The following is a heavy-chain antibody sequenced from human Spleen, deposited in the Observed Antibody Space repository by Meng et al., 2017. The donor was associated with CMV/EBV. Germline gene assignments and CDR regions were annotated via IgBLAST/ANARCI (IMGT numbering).Heavy chain of an antibody. CDR1: GDSISRSNW. D-gene: IGHD3-10*01. J-gene: IGHJ4*02. V-gene: IGHV4-4*01. CDR3: ARGVDYASGTFDY. CDR2: IYHSGST. Sequence: VSGDSISRSNWWNWVRQPHGKGLEWIGEIYHSGSTNYNPSLKSRVTISLDKSKNQFSLRLSSVTAADTAVYFCARGVDYASGTFDYWGQGTLVTVSS.